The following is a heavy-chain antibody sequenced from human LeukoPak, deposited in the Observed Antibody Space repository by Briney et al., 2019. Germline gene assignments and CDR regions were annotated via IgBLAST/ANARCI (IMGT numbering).Heavy chain of an antibody. CDR2: IIPKSGDA. V-gene: IGHV1-2*06. J-gene: IGHJ3*02. CDR1: GYTFSGYH. CDR3: ARSGSGSSWFGGTLWAFDI. D-gene: IGHD6-13*01. Sequence: PSVKVSRKASGYTFSGYHIHWARQARGQGFEWMGRIIPKSGDAIYAQEFEGRLLMPGDTSSRTVYMEVIRLKSEDTAVYDCARSGSGSSWFGGTLWAFDIWGQGTMVTVSS.